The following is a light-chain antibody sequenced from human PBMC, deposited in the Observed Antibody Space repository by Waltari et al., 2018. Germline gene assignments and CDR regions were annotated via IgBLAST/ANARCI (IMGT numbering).Light chain of an antibody. Sequence: QSVLTQPPSLSGAPGQRVTISCSGSRSDIGSNAVNWYQQFPGTAPKVVIYSNNQRPSGGPDRMAGSKSGTSGFLVIGGLQSDDEATYYCASWDDNLNGPVFGGGTKLTVL. J-gene: IGLJ3*02. CDR2: SNN. CDR3: ASWDDNLNGPV. V-gene: IGLV1-44*01. CDR1: RSDIGSNA.